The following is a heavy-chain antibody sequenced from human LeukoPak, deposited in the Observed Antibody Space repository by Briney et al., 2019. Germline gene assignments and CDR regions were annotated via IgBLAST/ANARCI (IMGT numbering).Heavy chain of an antibody. CDR2: IIPIFGTA. V-gene: IGHV1-69*13. CDR1: GGTFSSYA. J-gene: IGHJ5*02. Sequence: GASVKVSCKASGGTFSSYAISWLRQAPGQGLEWMGGIIPIFGTANYAQKFQGRVTITADESTSTAYMELSSLRSEDTAVYYCARDTNYYDSSGYPSNWFAPWGQGTLVTVSS. CDR3: ARDTNYYDSSGYPSNWFAP. D-gene: IGHD3-22*01.